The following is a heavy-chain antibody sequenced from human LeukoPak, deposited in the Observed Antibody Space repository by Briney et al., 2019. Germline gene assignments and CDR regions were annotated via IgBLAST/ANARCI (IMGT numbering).Heavy chain of an antibody. CDR3: ARGAEYYAIWRGYAGYSDY. V-gene: IGHV4-38-2*02. CDR1: GYSFSNGYY. J-gene: IGHJ4*02. CDR2: IYHRGST. D-gene: IGHD3-3*01. Sequence: SETLSLTCTVSGYSFSNGYYWGWIRQPPRKGLEWVGSIYHRGSTYYNPSLRSRVTISLDRSKKKFSLKFTSVTAADTAVYFCARGAEYYAIWRGYAGYSDYWGQGISVTVSS.